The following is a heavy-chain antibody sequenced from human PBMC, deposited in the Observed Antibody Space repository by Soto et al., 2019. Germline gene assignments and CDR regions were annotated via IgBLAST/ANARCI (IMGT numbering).Heavy chain of an antibody. J-gene: IGHJ4*02. V-gene: IGHV3-48*02. D-gene: IGHD3-22*01. CDR3: ARDLALDYYDSSGYPN. Sequence: GGSLRLSCAASGFTFSSYSMNWVRQAPGKGLEWVSYISSSSSTIYYADSVKGRFTISRDNAKNSLYLQMSSLRDEDTAVYYCARDLALDYYDSSGYPNWGQGT. CDR2: ISSSSSTI. CDR1: GFTFSSYS.